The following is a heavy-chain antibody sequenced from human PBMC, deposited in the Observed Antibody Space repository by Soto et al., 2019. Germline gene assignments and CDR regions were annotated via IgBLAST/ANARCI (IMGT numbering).Heavy chain of an antibody. J-gene: IGHJ4*02. CDR2: INHSGST. Sequence: QVHLQQWGAGLLKPSETLSLTCAVYDGSFSGYYWSWIRQPPGKGLEWIGEINHSGSTNYHPSLKSRVTISVDKSKNQFSLKLSSVTAADTTVYYCASTAGILLWFGEARYYFDYWGQGTLVTV. CDR3: ASTAGILLWFGEARYYFDY. D-gene: IGHD3-10*01. V-gene: IGHV4-34*01. CDR1: DGSFSGYY.